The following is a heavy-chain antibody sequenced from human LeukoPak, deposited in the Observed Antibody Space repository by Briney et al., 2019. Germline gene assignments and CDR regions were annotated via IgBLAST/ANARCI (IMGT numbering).Heavy chain of an antibody. D-gene: IGHD2-15*01. CDR1: GYTFTSYG. Sequence: AASVKVSCKASGYTFTSYGISWVRQAPGQGLEWMGWISAYNGNTNYAQKLQGRVTMTTDTSTSTAYMELRSLRSDDTAVYYCARGEDDYCSGGSCYFTPFDYWGQGTLVTVSS. J-gene: IGHJ4*02. CDR3: ARGEDDYCSGGSCYFTPFDY. V-gene: IGHV1-18*01. CDR2: ISAYNGNT.